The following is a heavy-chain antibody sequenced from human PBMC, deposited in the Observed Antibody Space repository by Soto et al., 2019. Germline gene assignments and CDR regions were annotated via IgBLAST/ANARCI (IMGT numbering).Heavy chain of an antibody. CDR3: ARAQGSGFLVS. CDR2: IYYSGST. V-gene: IGHV4-30-4*01. J-gene: IGHJ4*02. D-gene: IGHD3-10*01. Sequence: QVQLQESGPGLVKPSQTLSLTCTVSGGSISSGDYYWSWIRQPPGKGLEWIGYIYYSGSTYYNPPLQRRVPISVDTSKNQFSLKLSSVTAADPAVYYCARAQGSGFLVSWGQGTLVTVSS. CDR1: GGSISSGDYY.